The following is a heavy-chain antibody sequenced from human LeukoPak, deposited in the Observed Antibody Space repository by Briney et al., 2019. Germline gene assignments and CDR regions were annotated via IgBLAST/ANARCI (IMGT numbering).Heavy chain of an antibody. Sequence: GGSLRLSCAASGFIFSVYWMHWVRHAPGKGPVWVSRIKTDGSITDYADSVKGRFTISRDISKDTVYLQMNSLRVEDTAVYYCAKDFNWAFDYWGQGTLVTVSS. D-gene: IGHD1-1*01. CDR1: GFIFSVYW. V-gene: IGHV3-74*01. CDR2: IKTDGSIT. CDR3: AKDFNWAFDY. J-gene: IGHJ4*02.